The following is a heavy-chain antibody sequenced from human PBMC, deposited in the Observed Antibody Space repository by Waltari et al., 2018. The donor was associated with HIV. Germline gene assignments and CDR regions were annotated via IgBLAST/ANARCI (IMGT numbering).Heavy chain of an antibody. D-gene: IGHD1-26*01. CDR1: GFSLSTTAVG. CDR2: IHWDEDK. J-gene: IGHJ4*02. CDR3: ALMLGIGGVPYYYDY. Sequence: QITLKESGPTLVKPTQTLTLTCTFSGFSLSTTAVGVGWIRQPPGKALECLALIHWDEDKRYSPSLKSRLTITKDTSKNPVVRTMTNTDPVYIATYYCALMLGIGGVPYYYDYWGQGTLVTVSS. V-gene: IGHV2-5*02.